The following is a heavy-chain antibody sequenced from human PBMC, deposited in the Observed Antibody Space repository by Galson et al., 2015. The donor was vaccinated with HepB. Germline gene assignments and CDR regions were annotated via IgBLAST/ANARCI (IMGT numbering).Heavy chain of an antibody. CDR2: VSNDGGTT. CDR1: GFTFSNYA. J-gene: IGHJ4*02. V-gene: IGHV3-23*01. D-gene: IGHD3-10*01. Sequence: SLRLSCAASGFTFSNYAMSWVRQAPGKGLEWVSTVSNDGGTTYHADSAKGRFTISRDNSKNTLYLQMNSLGAEDTAVYYGVLGYYFDSWGQGTLVTVSS. CDR3: VLGYYFDS.